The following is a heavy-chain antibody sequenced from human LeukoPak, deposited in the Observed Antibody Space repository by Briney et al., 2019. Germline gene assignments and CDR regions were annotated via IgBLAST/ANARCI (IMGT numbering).Heavy chain of an antibody. Sequence: SVKVSCKASGGTFSSYAISWVRQAPGQGLEWMGGIIPIFGTANYAQKFQGRVTITADKSTSTAYMELSSLRSEDTAVYYCASLVATIDYYYYCMDVWGKGTTVTVSS. CDR2: IIPIFGTA. CDR3: ASLVATIDYYYYCMDV. CDR1: GGTFSSYA. J-gene: IGHJ6*03. D-gene: IGHD5-12*01. V-gene: IGHV1-69*06.